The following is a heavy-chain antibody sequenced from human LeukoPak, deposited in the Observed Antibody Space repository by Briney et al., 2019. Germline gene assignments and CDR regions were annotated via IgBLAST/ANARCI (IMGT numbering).Heavy chain of an antibody. Sequence: SETLSLTCTVSGGSMSSFYWSWIRQPPGMGLEWIGYIYLSGSTYYNPSLKSRVTISVDRSKNQFSLRLSSVTAADTAVYYCARASYSSSAYFAYWGQGTLVTVSS. J-gene: IGHJ4*02. D-gene: IGHD6-6*01. CDR1: GGSMSSFY. CDR2: IYLSGST. V-gene: IGHV4-59*12. CDR3: ARASYSSSAYFAY.